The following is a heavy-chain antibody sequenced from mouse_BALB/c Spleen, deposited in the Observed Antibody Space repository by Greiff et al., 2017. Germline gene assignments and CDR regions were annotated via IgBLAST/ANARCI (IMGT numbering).Heavy chain of an antibody. V-gene: IGHV5-12-1*01. D-gene: IGHD1-1*01. CDR3: ERRPGSEAMDY. J-gene: IGHJ4*01. Sequence: EVQLVESGGGLVKPGGSLKLSCAASGFAFSSYDMSWVRQTPEKGLEWVAYISSGGGSTYYPDTVKGRFTISRDNAKNTLYLQMSSLKSEDTAMYYCERRPGSEAMDYWGQGTSVTVSA. CDR2: ISSGGGST. CDR1: GFAFSSYD.